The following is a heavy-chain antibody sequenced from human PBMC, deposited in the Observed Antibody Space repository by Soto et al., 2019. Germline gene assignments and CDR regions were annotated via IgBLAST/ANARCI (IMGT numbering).Heavy chain of an antibody. J-gene: IGHJ6*02. D-gene: IGHD6-13*01. CDR2: TYYRSKWYN. CDR3: ARYSSSWSGYYYYYGMDV. CDR1: GDSVSSNSAA. V-gene: IGHV6-1*01. Sequence: TLSLTCAISGDSVSSNSAAWNWIRQSPSRGLEWLGRTYYRSKWYNDYAVSVKSRITINPDTSKNQFSLQLNSVTPEDTAVYYCARYSSSWSGYYYYYGMDVWGQGTTVTVSS.